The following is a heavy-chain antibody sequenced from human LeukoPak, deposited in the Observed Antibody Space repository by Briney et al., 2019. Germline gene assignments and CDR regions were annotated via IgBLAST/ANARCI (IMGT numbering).Heavy chain of an antibody. V-gene: IGHV1-18*01. J-gene: IGHJ4*02. CDR2: ISAYNGNT. CDR3: ARSGGSPYYFDY. Sequence: ASVKVSCKAAGYTFTSCGISWLGQAPGQALEWMGWISAYNGNTNSDQKLQGRVTMTTDTSTSTAYMELRRLRSDDTAVYYCARSGGSPYYFDYWGQGTLVTVSS. D-gene: IGHD3-10*01. CDR1: GYTFTSCG.